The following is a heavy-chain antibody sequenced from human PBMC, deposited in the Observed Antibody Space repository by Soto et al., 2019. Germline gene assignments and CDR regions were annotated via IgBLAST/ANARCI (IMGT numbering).Heavy chain of an antibody. Sequence: PGGSLRLSCAATGFRFRSDGMNWVRQNPGKGLEWVSGISDSGDETYYADSVKGRFTISRDNSKNTLYLQMNSLRAEDTAVYYCARSREQLVRGGYYYYGMDVWGQGTTVTV. V-gene: IGHV3-23*01. D-gene: IGHD6-6*01. CDR1: GFRFRSDG. CDR2: ISDSGDET. CDR3: ARSREQLVRGGYYYYGMDV. J-gene: IGHJ6*02.